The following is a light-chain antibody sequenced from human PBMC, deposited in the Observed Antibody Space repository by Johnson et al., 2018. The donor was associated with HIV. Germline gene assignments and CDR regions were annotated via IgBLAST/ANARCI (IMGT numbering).Light chain of an antibody. Sequence: QSVLTQPPSVSAAPGQKVTISCSGSSSNIESNYVSWYQQLPGAIPKLLIFENNKRPSGIPDRFSGSKSGTSATLGIAGLQTGDEADYYCGTWDSSLSAHYVFGTGTNVTGL. CDR1: SSNIESNY. J-gene: IGLJ1*01. CDR2: ENN. CDR3: GTWDSSLSAHYV. V-gene: IGLV1-51*02.